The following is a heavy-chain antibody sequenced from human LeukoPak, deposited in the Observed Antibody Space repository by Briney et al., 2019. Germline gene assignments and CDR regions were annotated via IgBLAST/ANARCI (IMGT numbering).Heavy chain of an antibody. CDR1: GFTFSSFG. J-gene: IGHJ4*02. CDR2: IRYDGNHK. CDR3: ARRAGAYSHPYDY. D-gene: IGHD4/OR15-4a*01. V-gene: IGHV3-33*07. Sequence: GGSLRLSCAASGFTFSSFGMYWVRQAPGKGLEWVTFIRYDGNHKFYADSVKGRITISKDNYKNTLYLQMNSLRAEDTAVYYCARRAGAYSHPYDYWGQGTLVTVSS.